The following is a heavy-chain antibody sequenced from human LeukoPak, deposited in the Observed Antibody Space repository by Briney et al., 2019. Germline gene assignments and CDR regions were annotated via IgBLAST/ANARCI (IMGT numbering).Heavy chain of an antibody. D-gene: IGHD3-10*01. CDR3: ARGGPVTMVRGDGARGDDY. V-gene: IGHV4-61*02. J-gene: IGHJ4*02. CDR2: IYTSGST. Sequence: NPSETLSLTCTVSGGSISSGSYYWSWIRQPAGKGLEWIGRIYTSGSTNYNPSLKSRVTISVDTSKNQFSLKLSSVTAADTAVYYCARGGPVTMVRGDGARGDDYWGQGTLVTVSS. CDR1: GGSISSGSYY.